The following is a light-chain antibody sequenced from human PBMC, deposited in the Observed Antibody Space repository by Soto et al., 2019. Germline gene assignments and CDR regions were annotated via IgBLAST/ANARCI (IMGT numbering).Light chain of an antibody. J-gene: IGKJ5*01. Sequence: NVLAQSPATLSLSPGERATLSCKTSQSVNSHLAWYQQKPGQAPRLVIYNASQRATGIPARFSGSGSGTEFTLTISSLQPEDFAIYYCEQTYSTPVTFGQGTRLEIK. V-gene: IGKV3-11*01. CDR1: QSVNSH. CDR3: EQTYSTPVT. CDR2: NAS.